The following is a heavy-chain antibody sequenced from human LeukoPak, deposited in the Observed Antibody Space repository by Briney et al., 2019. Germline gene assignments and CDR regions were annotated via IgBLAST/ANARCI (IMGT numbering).Heavy chain of an antibody. CDR1: GGSISSFY. J-gene: IGHJ3*02. Sequence: KPSETLSLTCTVSGGSISSFYWSWFRQPPGKGLEWIGYMYYSGSTYYNPSLKSRVSLSVDTSKNQFSLKLNSVTAADTAVYYCARAGYDTATGYCGAFDIWGQGTMVTVSP. D-gene: IGHD3-9*01. V-gene: IGHV4-59*01. CDR3: ARAGYDTATGYCGAFDI. CDR2: MYYSGST.